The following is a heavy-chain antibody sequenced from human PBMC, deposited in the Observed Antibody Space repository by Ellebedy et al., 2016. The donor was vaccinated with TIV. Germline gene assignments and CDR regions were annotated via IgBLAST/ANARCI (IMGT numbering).Heavy chain of an antibody. J-gene: IGHJ4*02. CDR2: IIPIFGTA. Sequence: SVKVSXXASGGTFIRYAITWVRQAPGQGLEWMGGIIPIFGTAKYAQKFQGRVTITADESTGTGYMELSSLKSEDTAVYYCAIDSSSSKFDYWGQGTLVTVSS. CDR3: AIDSSSSKFDY. CDR1: GGTFIRYA. V-gene: IGHV1-69*13. D-gene: IGHD6-6*01.